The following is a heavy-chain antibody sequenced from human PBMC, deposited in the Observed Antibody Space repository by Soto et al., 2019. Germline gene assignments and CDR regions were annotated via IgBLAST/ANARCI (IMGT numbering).Heavy chain of an antibody. J-gene: IGHJ4*02. Sequence: PSETLSLTCNVSGGSIDRSNYYWDWLRQPPGTGLEWIGTTYYNGNAYYNPSLRSRVSMSVDTSKNQFSLKLISVTAADTAVYYCARHFVAVVIKGWGYWGQGKLVTVSS. CDR3: ARHFVAVVIKGWGY. CDR1: GGSIDRSNYY. V-gene: IGHV4-39*01. CDR2: TYYNGNA. D-gene: IGHD3-10*01.